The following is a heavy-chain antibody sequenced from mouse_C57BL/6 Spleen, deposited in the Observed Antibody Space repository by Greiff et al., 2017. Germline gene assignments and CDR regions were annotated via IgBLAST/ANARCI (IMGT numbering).Heavy chain of an antibody. V-gene: IGHV5-6*01. CDR3: ARRGYYYGSPYYFDD. Sequence: EVQVVESGGDLVKPGGSLKLSCAASGFTFSSYGMSWVRQTPDKRLEWVATISSGGSYTYYPDSVKGRFTISRDNAKNTLYLQMSSLKSEDTAMYYCARRGYYYGSPYYFDDWGQGTTLTVSS. J-gene: IGHJ2*01. D-gene: IGHD1-1*01. CDR2: ISSGGSYT. CDR1: GFTFSSYG.